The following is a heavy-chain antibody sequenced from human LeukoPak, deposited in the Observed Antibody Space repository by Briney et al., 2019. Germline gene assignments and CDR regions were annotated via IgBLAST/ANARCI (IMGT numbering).Heavy chain of an antibody. V-gene: IGHV3-7*03. CDR3: ARLQWEPPDY. CDR2: IKQDGSEK. D-gene: IGHD1-26*01. Sequence: PGGSLGLSCAASGLSISNSWMSWFRLAPGKGPEWVANIKQDGSEKYHVDSVKGRFTVSRDNANKLLYLQMNSLRVEDTAVYYCARLQWEPPDYWGQGTLVIVSS. CDR1: GLSISNSW. J-gene: IGHJ4*02.